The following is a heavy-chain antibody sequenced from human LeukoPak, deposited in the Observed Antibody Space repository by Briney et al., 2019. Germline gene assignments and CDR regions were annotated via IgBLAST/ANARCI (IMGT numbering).Heavy chain of an antibody. J-gene: IGHJ3*02. CDR1: GFTFDDYG. CDR3: ARDYDSSGYSDAFDI. D-gene: IGHD3-22*01. Sequence: PGGSLRLSCAASGFTFDDYGMSWVRQAPGKGLEWVSGINWNGGSTGYADSVKGRFTISRDNAKNSLYLQMNSLRAEDTALYCCARDYDSSGYSDAFDIWGQGTMVTVSS. CDR2: INWNGGST. V-gene: IGHV3-20*04.